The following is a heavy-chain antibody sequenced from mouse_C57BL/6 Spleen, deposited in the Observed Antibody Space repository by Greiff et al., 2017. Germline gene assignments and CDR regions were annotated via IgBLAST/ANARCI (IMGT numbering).Heavy chain of an antibody. J-gene: IGHJ2*01. Sequence: VQLQQSGAELVRPGTSVKVSCKASGYAFTNYLIEWVKQRPGQGLEWIGVINPGSGGTNYNEKFKGKATLTADKSSSTAYMQLSSLTSEDSAVYFCARVGNTTLYYFDYWGQGTTLTVAS. V-gene: IGHV1-54*01. CDR2: INPGSGGT. CDR1: GYAFTNYL. CDR3: ARVGNTTLYYFDY. D-gene: IGHD1-1*01.